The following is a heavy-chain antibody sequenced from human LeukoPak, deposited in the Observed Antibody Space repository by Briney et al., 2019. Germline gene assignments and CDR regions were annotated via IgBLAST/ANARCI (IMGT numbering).Heavy chain of an antibody. CDR1: GFTLDDYA. J-gene: IGHJ4*02. V-gene: IGHV3-9*01. Sequence: GGSLRLSCAASGFTLDDYAIHWVRHAPPKGLEWVSGISWSSGSIGYADSVKRRFPISRDNAKNSLYLQMNSLRAEDTALYYCAKDGQPTGTTVDYWGQGTLVTVSS. CDR3: AKDGQPTGTTVDY. D-gene: IGHD4-17*01. CDR2: ISWSSGSI.